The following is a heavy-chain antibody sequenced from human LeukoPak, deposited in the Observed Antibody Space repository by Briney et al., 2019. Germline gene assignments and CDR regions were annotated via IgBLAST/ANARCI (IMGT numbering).Heavy chain of an antibody. CDR2: IYYSGST. CDR1: GGSISSSSYY. V-gene: IGHV4-39*07. D-gene: IGHD2-2*01. CDR3: ARARIGYCSSTSCYLYDY. J-gene: IGHJ4*02. Sequence: PSETLSLTCTVSGGSISSSSYYWGWIRQPPGKGLEWIGSIYYSGSTYYNPSLRSRVIISVDTSKNQFSLKLSSVTAADTAVYYCARARIGYCSSTSCYLYDYWGQGTLVTVSS.